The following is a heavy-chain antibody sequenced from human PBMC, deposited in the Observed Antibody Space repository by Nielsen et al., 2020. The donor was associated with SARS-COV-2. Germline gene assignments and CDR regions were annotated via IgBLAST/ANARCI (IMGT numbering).Heavy chain of an antibody. J-gene: IGHJ3*02. CDR1: GFTFSGSS. CDR2: IRSKANIYAT. D-gene: IGHD6-13*01. V-gene: IGHV3-73*01. Sequence: GESLKISCAASGFTFSGSSMHWVRQASGKGLDWIGRIRSKANIYATAYAASVKGRFTISRDDSKNTAYLQMNSLRTEDTAIYHCTRVNPISGSWFDAFDIWGQGTLVTVSS. CDR3: TRVNPISGSWFDAFDI.